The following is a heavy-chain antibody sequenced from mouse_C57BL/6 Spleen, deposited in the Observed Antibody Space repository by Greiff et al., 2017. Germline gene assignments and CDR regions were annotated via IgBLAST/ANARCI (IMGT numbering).Heavy chain of an antibody. V-gene: IGHV1-26*01. J-gene: IGHJ2*01. Sequence: VQLQQSGPELVKPGASVKISCKASGYTFTDYYMNWVKQSHGKSLEWIGDINPNNGGTSYNQKFKGKATLTVDKSSSTAYMELRSLTSEDSAVYYCARSRYNYGSSWVYYFDYWGQGTTLTVSS. CDR3: ARSRYNYGSSWVYYFDY. CDR2: INPNNGGT. D-gene: IGHD1-1*01. CDR1: GYTFTDYY.